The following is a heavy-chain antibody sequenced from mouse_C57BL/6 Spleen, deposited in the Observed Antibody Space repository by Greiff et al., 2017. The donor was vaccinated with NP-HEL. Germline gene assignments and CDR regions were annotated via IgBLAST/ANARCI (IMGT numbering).Heavy chain of an antibody. Sequence: VQVVESGPELVKPGASVKISCKASGYAFSSSWMNWVKQRPGKGLEWIGRIYPGGGDTNYNGKFKGKATLTADKSSSTAYMQLSSLTSEDSAVYFCARAPLTGTNAMDYWGQRTSVTVSS. CDR1: GYAFSSSW. J-gene: IGHJ4*01. CDR3: ARAPLTGTNAMDY. D-gene: IGHD4-1*01. CDR2: IYPGGGDT. V-gene: IGHV1-82*01.